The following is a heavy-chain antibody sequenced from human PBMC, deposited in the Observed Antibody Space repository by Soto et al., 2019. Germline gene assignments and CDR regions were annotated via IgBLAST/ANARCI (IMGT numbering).Heavy chain of an antibody. D-gene: IGHD2-2*01. CDR3: AGPGPALDY. J-gene: IGHJ4*02. V-gene: IGHV3-48*01. CDR2: ISSSSSTI. Sequence: GGSLRLSCAASGFTFSSYSMNWVRQAPGKGLEWVSYISSSSSTIYYADSVKGRFTISRDNAKNSLYLQMNSLRAEDTAVYYCAGPGPALDYWGQGTLVTVSS. CDR1: GFTFSSYS.